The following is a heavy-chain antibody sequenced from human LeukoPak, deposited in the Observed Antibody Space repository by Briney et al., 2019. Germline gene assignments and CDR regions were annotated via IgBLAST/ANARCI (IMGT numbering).Heavy chain of an antibody. D-gene: IGHD3-22*01. CDR3: ARARGDYYDSSGYYSAFDY. J-gene: IGHJ4*02. V-gene: IGHV4-34*01. CDR2: INHSGSA. CDR1: GGPFSGYY. Sequence: PSETLSLTCAVYGGPFSGYYRSWIRQPPGKGLEWIGEINHSGSANYNPSLKSRVTISVDMSKNQFSLKLSSVTAADTAVYYCARARGDYYDSSGYYSAFDYWGQGTLVTVSS.